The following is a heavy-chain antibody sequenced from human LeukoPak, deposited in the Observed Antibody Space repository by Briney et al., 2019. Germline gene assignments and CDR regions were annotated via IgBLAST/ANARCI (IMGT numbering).Heavy chain of an antibody. CDR3: ARNNCGGDCPFGGSMGFDY. Sequence: SETLSLTCTVSGGSVSSGSYCWSWIRQPPGKGLEWIGYIYYSGSTNYNPSLKSRVTISVDTSKNQFSLKLSSVTVADTAVYYCARNNCGGDCPFGGSMGFDYWGQGTLVTVSS. J-gene: IGHJ4*02. D-gene: IGHD2-21*02. CDR1: GGSVSSGSYC. V-gene: IGHV4-61*01. CDR2: IYYSGST.